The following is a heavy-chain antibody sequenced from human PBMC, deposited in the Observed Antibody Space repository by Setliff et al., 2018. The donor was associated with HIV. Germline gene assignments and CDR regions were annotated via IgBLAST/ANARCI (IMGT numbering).Heavy chain of an antibody. CDR1: GGSISSGGYY. CDR2: IYYNGRT. CDR3: VRERRRSPLSYGLDV. J-gene: IGHJ6*02. V-gene: IGHV4-31*03. Sequence: SETLSLTCTVSGGSISSGGYYWNWIRQYPVKGLEWIGHIYYNGRTLFNPALGTRLNMSVDTSENQFSLHLNSVTAADTTVYYCVRERRRSPLSYGLDVWGQGTTVTVSS.